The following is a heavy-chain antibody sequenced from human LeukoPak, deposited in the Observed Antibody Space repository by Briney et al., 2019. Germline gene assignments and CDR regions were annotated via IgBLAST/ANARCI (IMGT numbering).Heavy chain of an antibody. V-gene: IGHV4-34*01. D-gene: IGHD2-8*01. CDR2: INHSGST. J-gene: IGHJ4*02. Sequence: SETLSLTCAVYGGSFIGYYWSWIRQPPGKGLEWIGEINHSGSTNYNPSLKSRVTISVDTSKNQFSLKLSSVTAADTAVYYCARDQGYVVPFDYWGRGTLVSVSS. CDR1: GGSFIGYY. CDR3: ARDQGYVVPFDY.